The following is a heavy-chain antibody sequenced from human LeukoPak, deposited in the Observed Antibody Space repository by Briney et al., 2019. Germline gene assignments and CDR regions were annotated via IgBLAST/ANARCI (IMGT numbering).Heavy chain of an antibody. J-gene: IGHJ3*02. Sequence: SVKVSCKASGGTFSSYAISWVRQAPGQGLEWMGGIIPIFGTANYAQKFQGGVTITADESQSTAYMELSSLRSEDTAVYYCARAPLGATQAFDIWGQGTMVTVSS. CDR3: ARAPLGATQAFDI. V-gene: IGHV1-69*13. CDR1: GGTFSSYA. D-gene: IGHD1-26*01. CDR2: IIPIFGTA.